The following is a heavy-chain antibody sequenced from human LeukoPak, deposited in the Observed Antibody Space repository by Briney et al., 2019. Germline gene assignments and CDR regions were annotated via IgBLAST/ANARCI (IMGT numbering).Heavy chain of an antibody. CDR1: GGSISSYY. D-gene: IGHD6-19*01. J-gene: IGHJ4*02. V-gene: IGHV4-59*01. CDR3: ARVGSSGLELDY. CDR2: IYYSGST. Sequence: SETLSLTCTVSGGSISSYYWSWIRQPPGKGLEWIGYIYYSGSTNYNPSLKSRVTISVDTSKNQFSLKLGSVTAADTAVYYCARVGSSGLELDYWGQGTLVTVSS.